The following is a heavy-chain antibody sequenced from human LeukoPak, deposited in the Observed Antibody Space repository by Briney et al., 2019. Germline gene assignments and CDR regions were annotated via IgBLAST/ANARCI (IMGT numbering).Heavy chain of an antibody. V-gene: IGHV3-23*01. Sequence: GGSLRLSCAASGFTFSSYGMSWVRQAPGKGLEWVSAISGSGGSTYYADSVKGRFTISRDNSKNTLYLQMNSLRAEDTAVYYCAKGPYDYVWGSPFDYWGQGTLVTVSS. D-gene: IGHD3-16*01. CDR3: AKGPYDYVWGSPFDY. CDR1: GFTFSSYG. CDR2: ISGSGGST. J-gene: IGHJ4*02.